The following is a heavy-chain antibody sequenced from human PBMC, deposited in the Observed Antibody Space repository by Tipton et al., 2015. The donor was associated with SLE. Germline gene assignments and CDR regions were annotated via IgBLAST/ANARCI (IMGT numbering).Heavy chain of an antibody. D-gene: IGHD1-26*01. CDR1: GYAFTSYG. CDR3: ARGGWGGSSSYYFDY. Sequence: QSGPEVKKPGASVKVSCKASGYAFTSYGISWVRQATGQGLEWMGWMNPNSGNTGYAQKFQGRVTITRNTSISTAYMELSSLRSEDTAVYYCARGGWGGSSSYYFDYWGQGTLVTVSS. J-gene: IGHJ4*02. CDR2: MNPNSGNT. V-gene: IGHV1-8*03.